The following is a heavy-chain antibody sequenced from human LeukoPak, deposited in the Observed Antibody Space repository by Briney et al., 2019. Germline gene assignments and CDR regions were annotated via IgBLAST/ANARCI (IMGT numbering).Heavy chain of an antibody. D-gene: IGHD5-12*01. V-gene: IGHV3-23*01. CDR1: GFTFSSYA. CDR3: AEPSSIVATIRDYFDY. J-gene: IGHJ4*02. Sequence: PGGSLRLSCAASGFTFSSYAMSWVRQAPGKGLEWVSTISGSGGSTYYADSVKGRFTISRDNSKNTLYLQMNSLRAEDTAVHYCAEPSSIVATIRDYFDYWGQGTLVTVSS. CDR2: ISGSGGST.